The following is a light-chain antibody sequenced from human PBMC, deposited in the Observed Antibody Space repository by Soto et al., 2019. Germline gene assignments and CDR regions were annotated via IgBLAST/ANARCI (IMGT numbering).Light chain of an antibody. CDR3: CSYAGSYPFV. Sequence: QSALTQPPSASGSPGQSVTISCTGTSSVVGGYNYVSWYQHHPGKAPKLMIYDVNKRPSGVPDRFSGSKSGNTASLTISGLQAEDEADYYWCSYAGSYPFVFGTGTKVTV. CDR1: SSVVGGYNY. J-gene: IGLJ1*01. V-gene: IGLV2-11*01. CDR2: DVN.